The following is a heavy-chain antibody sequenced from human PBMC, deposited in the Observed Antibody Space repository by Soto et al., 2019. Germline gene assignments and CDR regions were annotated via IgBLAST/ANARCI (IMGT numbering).Heavy chain of an antibody. D-gene: IGHD3-22*01. CDR3: ARKGLYYYDSSGKPSNSGIFDY. V-gene: IGHV1-18*01. Sequence: ASVKVSCKASGYTFTSYGISWVRQAPGQGLEWMGWISAYNGNTNYAQKLQGRVTMTTDTSTSTAYMELRSLRSDDTAVYYCARKGLYYYDSSGKPSNSGIFDYWGQGTLVTVSS. CDR2: ISAYNGNT. CDR1: GYTFTSYG. J-gene: IGHJ4*02.